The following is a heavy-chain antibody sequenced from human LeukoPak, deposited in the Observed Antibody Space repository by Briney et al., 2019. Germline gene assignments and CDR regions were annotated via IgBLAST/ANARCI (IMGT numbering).Heavy chain of an antibody. D-gene: IGHD2-21*02. V-gene: IGHV3-30*04. J-gene: IGHJ4*02. Sequence: PGGSLRLSCAASGFTFSSYAMHWVRQAPGKGLEWVAVISYDGSNKYYADSVKGRFTISRDNSKNTLYLQMNSLRAEDTAVYYCAKIAYCGGDCYSGIDYWGQGTLVTVSS. CDR2: ISYDGSNK. CDR1: GFTFSSYA. CDR3: AKIAYCGGDCYSGIDY.